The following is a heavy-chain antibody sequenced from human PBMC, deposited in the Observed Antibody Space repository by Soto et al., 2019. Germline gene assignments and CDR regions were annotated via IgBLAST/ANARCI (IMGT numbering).Heavy chain of an antibody. D-gene: IGHD3-3*01. CDR3: ARDRGDYDFWSGTGGYFDY. CDR2: IFYSGST. J-gene: IGHJ4*02. CDR1: GGAISSGGYY. V-gene: IGHV4-31*03. Sequence: QVQLQESGPGLVKPSQTLSLTCTVSGGAISSGGYYWSWIRQHPGKGLEWIGCIFYSGSTYYNPSLKSGVSLSVDTSKNQLSLKLRSVTAADTAVYYCARDRGDYDFWSGTGGYFDYWGQGILVTVSS.